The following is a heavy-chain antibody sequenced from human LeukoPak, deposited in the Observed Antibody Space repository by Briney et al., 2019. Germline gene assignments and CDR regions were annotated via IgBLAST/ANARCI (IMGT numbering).Heavy chain of an antibody. J-gene: IGHJ3*02. Sequence: ASVKVSCKASGYTFTSYGISWVRQAPGQGLEWMGWISAYNGNTNYAQKLQGRVTMTTDTSTSTAYMELRSLRSDDTAVYYCARSKNRGVTKISAFDIWGQGTMVTVSS. V-gene: IGHV1-18*01. CDR3: ARSKNRGVTKISAFDI. CDR2: ISAYNGNT. D-gene: IGHD4-17*01. CDR1: GYTFTSYG.